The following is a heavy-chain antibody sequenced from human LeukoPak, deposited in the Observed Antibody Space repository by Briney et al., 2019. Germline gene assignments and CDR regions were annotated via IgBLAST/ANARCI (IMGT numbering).Heavy chain of an antibody. CDR1: GYTFTGYY. CDR3: ARGVRSPRSSWFPYHFDY. V-gene: IGHV1-18*04. Sequence: GASVKVSCKASGYTFTGYYMHWVRQAPGQGLEWMGWISAYNGNTNYAQKLQGRVTMTTDTSTSTAYMELRSLRSDDTAVYYCARGVRSPRSSWFPYHFDYWGQGTLVTVSS. CDR2: ISAYNGNT. J-gene: IGHJ4*02. D-gene: IGHD6-13*01.